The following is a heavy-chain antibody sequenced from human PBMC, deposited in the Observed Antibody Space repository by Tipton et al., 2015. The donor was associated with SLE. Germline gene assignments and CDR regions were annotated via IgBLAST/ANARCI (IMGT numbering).Heavy chain of an antibody. CDR2: IYYSGDT. CDR1: GGSMTGSY. Sequence: TLSLTCSASGGSMTGSYWSWVRQPPGRGLEWIGSIYYSGDTHYNPSLNSRVTMSADTSKNQFSLRLSSVTAADTAVYFCARRTVAALGAQFGDVFDIWGQGTMVTVSS. J-gene: IGHJ3*02. V-gene: IGHV4-59*12. D-gene: IGHD6-6*01. CDR3: ARRTVAALGAQFGDVFDI.